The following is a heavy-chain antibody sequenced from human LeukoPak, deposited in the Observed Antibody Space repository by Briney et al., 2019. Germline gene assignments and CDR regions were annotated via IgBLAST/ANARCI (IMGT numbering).Heavy chain of an antibody. CDR2: INHSVST. Sequence: SETLSLTCAVYGGSFSGYYWSWIRQPPGKGLEWIGEINHSVSTNYNPSLKSRVTISVDTSKNQFSLKLSSVTAADTAVYYCARASALYRRFDPWGQGTLVTVSS. J-gene: IGHJ5*02. V-gene: IGHV4-34*01. CDR1: GGSFSGYY. CDR3: ARASALYRRFDP. D-gene: IGHD1-26*01.